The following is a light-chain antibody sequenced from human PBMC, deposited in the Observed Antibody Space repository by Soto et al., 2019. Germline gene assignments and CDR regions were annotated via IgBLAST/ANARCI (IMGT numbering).Light chain of an antibody. CDR3: QQRNMWPRT. V-gene: IGKV3-11*01. J-gene: IGKJ1*01. CDR1: QSIDTD. CDR2: DAS. Sequence: EIVLTQSPATLSVSPGERATLSCRASQSIDTDLGWNQQKRGQAPRLLIYDASHRAIGIPGRFSGSGSVTDFSLTISSLEPEDSAVYYCQQRNMWPRTFGQGIKVEI.